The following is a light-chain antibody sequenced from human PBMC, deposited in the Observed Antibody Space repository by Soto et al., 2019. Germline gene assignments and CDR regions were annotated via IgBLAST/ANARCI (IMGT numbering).Light chain of an antibody. CDR1: SSDVGGYNY. CDR2: EVS. V-gene: IGLV2-8*01. J-gene: IGLJ2*01. CDR3: SSYAGSNNYVI. Sequence: QSALNQPPSASGSPGQSVTISCTGTSSDVGGYNYVSWYQQHPGKAPKLMIYEVSERPSGVPDRFSGSKSGNTASLTVSGLQAEDEAEYYCSSYAGSNNYVIFGGGTKLTVL.